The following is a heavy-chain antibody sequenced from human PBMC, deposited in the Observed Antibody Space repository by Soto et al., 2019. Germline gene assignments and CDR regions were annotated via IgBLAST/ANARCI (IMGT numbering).Heavy chain of an antibody. J-gene: IGHJ6*02. D-gene: IGHD6-19*01. V-gene: IGHV3-30*18. Sequence: LILSCAASGFTFNNYAMHWVRQAPGKGLEWVAVISYDGRDTYYAVSPKGRFTITRDNSKNTVYLQLSSLRADDTAVYYGANNPGESWLGRGWYYDYGMDVCGQGTTVTVSS. CDR2: ISYDGRDT. CDR3: ANNPGESWLGRGWYYDYGMDV. CDR1: GFTFNNYA.